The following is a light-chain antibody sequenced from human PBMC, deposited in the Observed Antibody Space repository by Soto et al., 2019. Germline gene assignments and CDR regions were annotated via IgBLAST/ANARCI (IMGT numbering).Light chain of an antibody. CDR3: QQYNSYSRT. Sequence: DIQMTQSPSTLSASVGDRVVITYRASQSISSWLAWYQQKPGKAPNLLIYKASYLQSGVPSRFSGSGSGTAFTLTISSLQPDDFATYYCQQYNSYSRTFGQGTKVDIK. V-gene: IGKV1-5*03. CDR1: QSISSW. CDR2: KAS. J-gene: IGKJ1*01.